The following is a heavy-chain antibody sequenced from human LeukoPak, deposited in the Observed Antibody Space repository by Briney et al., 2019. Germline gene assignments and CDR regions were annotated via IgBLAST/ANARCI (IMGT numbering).Heavy chain of an antibody. J-gene: IGHJ4*02. CDR1: GFSFSSYG. CDR3: AKETLEYSSSSFDY. Sequence: PGGSLRLSCAASGFSFSSYGMHWVRQAPGKGLEWVAVIWYDGSNKYYADSVKGRFTISRDNSKNTLNLQMNSLRAEDTAVYYCAKETLEYSSSSFDYWGQGTLVTVSS. V-gene: IGHV3-33*06. D-gene: IGHD6-6*01. CDR2: IWYDGSNK.